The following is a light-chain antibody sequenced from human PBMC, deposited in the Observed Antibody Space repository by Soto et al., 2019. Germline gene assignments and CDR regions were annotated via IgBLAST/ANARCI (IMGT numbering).Light chain of an antibody. Sequence: QSALTQPASVSGSPGQSITISCTGTSSTVGGFNVVSWYQQHPGKAPKVIIYEGIKRPSGVSNRFSGSNSGSTASLTISGLQAEDDAYYYCCSYVGATTYVFGTGTKLTVL. CDR1: SSTVGGFNV. J-gene: IGLJ1*01. V-gene: IGLV2-23*01. CDR2: EGI. CDR3: CSYVGATTYV.